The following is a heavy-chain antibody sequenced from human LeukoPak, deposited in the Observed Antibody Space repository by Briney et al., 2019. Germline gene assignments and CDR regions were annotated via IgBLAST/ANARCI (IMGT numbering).Heavy chain of an antibody. V-gene: IGHV3-30*18. CDR1: GFTFSSYG. CDR3: AKLLYDSSGSNFDY. CDR2: ISYDGSNK. D-gene: IGHD3-22*01. Sequence: GGSLRLSCAVSGFTFSSYGMHWVRQAPGKGLEWVAVISYDGSNKYYADSVKGRFTISRDNSKNTLYLQMNSLRAEDTAVYYCAKLLYDSSGSNFDYWGQGTLVTVSS. J-gene: IGHJ4*02.